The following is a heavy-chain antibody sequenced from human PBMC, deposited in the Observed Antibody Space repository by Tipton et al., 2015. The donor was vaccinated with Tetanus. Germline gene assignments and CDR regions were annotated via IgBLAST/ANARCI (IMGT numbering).Heavy chain of an antibody. Sequence: GLVKPSETLSLTCTVSRGPISSYYWSWIRQPAGKGLEWIGYIYYSGSTFYNPSLKSRVSISVDTSNNQFSLRLSSVTAADTAVYYCARDQGGGRVARLNWFGPWGQGTLVTVSS. CDR3: ARDQGGGRVARLNWFGP. V-gene: IGHV4-59*06. J-gene: IGHJ5*02. CDR2: IYYSGST. D-gene: IGHD5-24*01. CDR1: RGPISSYY.